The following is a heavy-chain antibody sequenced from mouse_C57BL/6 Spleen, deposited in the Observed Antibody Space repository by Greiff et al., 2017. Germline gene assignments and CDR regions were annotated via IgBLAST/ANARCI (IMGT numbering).Heavy chain of an antibody. CDR3: TRGGQLRPPYYFDY. Sequence: VQLQQSGAELVRPGASVKLSCTASGFNIKDYYMHWVKQRPEQGLEWIGRIDPEDGDTEYAPKFPGKATMTADSSSNTAYLQLSILTSEDTAVYYCTRGGQLRPPYYFDYWGQGTTLTVSS. J-gene: IGHJ2*01. CDR2: IDPEDGDT. CDR1: GFNIKDYY. V-gene: IGHV14-1*01. D-gene: IGHD3-2*02.